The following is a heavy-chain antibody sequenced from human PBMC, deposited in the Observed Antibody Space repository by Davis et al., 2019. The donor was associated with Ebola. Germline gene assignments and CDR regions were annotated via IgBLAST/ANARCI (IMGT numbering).Heavy chain of an antibody. J-gene: IGHJ3*02. CDR3: ARAEDDYGEYPDALDI. CDR1: GFNFRSYG. Sequence: GESLKISCAASGFNFRSYGMHWVRQAPDKGLEWVAVIWYDGSRKYYGDSVKGRFTISRDSSMNTVYLQMSNLRAEDTAVYYCARAEDDYGEYPDALDIWGQGTVVTVSS. D-gene: IGHD4-17*01. V-gene: IGHV3-33*01. CDR2: IWYDGSRK.